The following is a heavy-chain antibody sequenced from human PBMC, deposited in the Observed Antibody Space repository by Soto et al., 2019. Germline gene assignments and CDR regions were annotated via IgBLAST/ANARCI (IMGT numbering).Heavy chain of an antibody. CDR1: GYTFTSYA. J-gene: IGHJ6*03. D-gene: IGHD2-2*01. CDR3: ARNGWARQVVPAATTNYYYYYMDV. V-gene: IGHV1-3*01. CDR2: INAGNGNT. Sequence: ASVKVSCKASGYTFTSYAMHWVRQAPGQRLEWMGWINAGNGNTKYSQKFQGRVTITRDTSASTAYMELSSLRSEDTAVYYCARNGWARQVVPAATTNYYYYYMDVWGKGTTVTVSS.